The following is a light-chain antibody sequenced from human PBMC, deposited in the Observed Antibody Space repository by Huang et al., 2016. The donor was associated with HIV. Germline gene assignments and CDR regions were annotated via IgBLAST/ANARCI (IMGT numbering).Light chain of an antibody. Sequence: DIQMTQSPSTLSASIGDRVNITCRASQSISSWLAWYQQKPGKAPKLLIYKASSLESGVPSRFSGSGSGTEFTLTISSLQPDDFATYYCQQYNSYSGTFGQGTKLEIK. J-gene: IGKJ2*01. V-gene: IGKV1-5*03. CDR1: QSISSW. CDR2: KAS. CDR3: QQYNSYSGT.